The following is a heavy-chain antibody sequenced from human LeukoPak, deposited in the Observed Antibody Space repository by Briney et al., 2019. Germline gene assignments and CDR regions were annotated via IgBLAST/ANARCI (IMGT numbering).Heavy chain of an antibody. CDR1: GFTFDDYA. CDR2: ISWNSGSI. CDR3: AKDIRRIAVAGLTDY. Sequence: PGGSLRLSCAASGFTFDDYAMHWVRQAPGKGLEWVSGISWNSGSIGYADSVKGRFTISRDNAKNSLYLQMNSLRAEDTALYYCAKDIRRIAVAGLTDYWGQGTLVTVSS. V-gene: IGHV3-9*01. J-gene: IGHJ4*02. D-gene: IGHD6-19*01.